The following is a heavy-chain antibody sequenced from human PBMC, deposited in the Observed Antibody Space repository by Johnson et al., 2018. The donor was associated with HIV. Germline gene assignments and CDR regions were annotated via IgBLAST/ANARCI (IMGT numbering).Heavy chain of an antibody. Sequence: VQLVESGGGVVQPGGSLRLSCAASGFTFSSYWMSWVRQAPGKGLEWVANIKQDGSEKYYVDSVKGRFSISRDNAKKSLWLRMNSLRAEDTAVYYCAKHLSTLVDAFDIWGRGTLVTVSS. CDR2: IKQDGSEK. V-gene: IGHV3-7*05. CDR1: GFTFSSYW. D-gene: IGHD3-16*01. J-gene: IGHJ3*02. CDR3: AKHLSTLVDAFDI.